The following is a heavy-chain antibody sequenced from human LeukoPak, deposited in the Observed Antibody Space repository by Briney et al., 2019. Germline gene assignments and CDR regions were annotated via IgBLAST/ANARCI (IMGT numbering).Heavy chain of an antibody. J-gene: IGHJ4*02. CDR1: GFTFSSYW. CDR2: IKQDGSEK. D-gene: IGHD5-18*01. CDR3: AKPRATAMVTCFDY. V-gene: IGHV3-7*01. Sequence: PGGPLRLSCAASGFTFSSYWMSWVRQAPGKGLEWVANIKQDGSEKYYVDSVKGRFTISSDNAKNSLYLQMNSLRAEDTAVYYCAKPRATAMVTCFDYWGQGTLVTVSS.